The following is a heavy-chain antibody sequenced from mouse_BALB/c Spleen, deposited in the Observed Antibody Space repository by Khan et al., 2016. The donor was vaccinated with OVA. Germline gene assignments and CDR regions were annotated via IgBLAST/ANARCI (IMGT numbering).Heavy chain of an antibody. CDR3: AGHLTWSCAY. Sequence: EVELVESGGDLVKPGGSLKLSCAASGFTFSSYSMSWVRQTPDKRLEWVASISSGGDYTYYPDSVKGRFTISRDNAKNTLYLQMSDLKSEDTAIYYCAGHLTWSCAYWVQGTLVTVSA. D-gene: IGHD1-3*01. CDR2: ISSGGDYT. V-gene: IGHV5-6*01. CDR1: GFTFSSYS. J-gene: IGHJ3*01.